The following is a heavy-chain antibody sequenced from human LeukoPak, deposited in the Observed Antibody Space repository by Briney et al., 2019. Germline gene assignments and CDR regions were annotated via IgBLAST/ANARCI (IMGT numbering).Heavy chain of an antibody. V-gene: IGHV4-30-4*02. D-gene: IGHD3-3*01. Sequence: ASETLSLTCTVSGGSISRGDYYWSWIRQPPGKGLEWIGYIYYSGSTYYTPSLKSRVTISVGTSKNQFSLKLSSVTAADTAVYYCARVPLDFWSGYPQYYFDYWGQGTLVTVSS. J-gene: IGHJ4*02. CDR3: ARVPLDFWSGYPQYYFDY. CDR1: GGSISRGDYY. CDR2: IYYSGST.